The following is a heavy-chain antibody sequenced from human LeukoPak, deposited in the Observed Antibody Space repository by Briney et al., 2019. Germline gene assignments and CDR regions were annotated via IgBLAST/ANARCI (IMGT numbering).Heavy chain of an antibody. CDR3: ARGNFYIAAAGTRWFDP. D-gene: IGHD6-13*01. V-gene: IGHV4-34*01. J-gene: IGHJ5*02. CDR1: GGSFSGYY. Sequence: PSGTLSLTCAVYGGSFSGYYWSWIRQPPGKGLEWIGEINHSGSTNYNPSLKSRVTISVDTSKNQFSLKLSSVTAADTAVYYCARGNFYIAAAGTRWFDPWGQGTLVTVSS. CDR2: INHSGST.